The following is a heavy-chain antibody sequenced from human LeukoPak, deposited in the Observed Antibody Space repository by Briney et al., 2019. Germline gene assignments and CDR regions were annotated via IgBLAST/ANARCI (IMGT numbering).Heavy chain of an antibody. D-gene: IGHD6-13*01. CDR3: ARYVVRAAAGTILYYFDY. CDR2: IYYSGST. CDR1: GGFINRYY. J-gene: IGHJ4*02. Sequence: SDPLTLPCTVCGGFINRYYWSWIRQPPGKGREWSGYIYYSGSTNYNPSLKSRVTISVDTSKNQFSLKLSSVTAADTAVYYCARYVVRAAAGTILYYFDYWGQGTLVTVSS. V-gene: IGHV4-59*07.